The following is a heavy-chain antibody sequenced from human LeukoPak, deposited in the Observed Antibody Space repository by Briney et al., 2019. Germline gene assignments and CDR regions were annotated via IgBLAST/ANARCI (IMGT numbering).Heavy chain of an antibody. CDR1: GFTFSSYA. J-gene: IGHJ6*02. Sequence: PGRSLRLSCAASGFTFSSYAMHWVRQAPGKGLEWVAVISYDGSNKYYADSVEGRFTISRDNSKNTLYLQMNSLRAEDTAVYYCARSGRRWWELHYYYYYYGMDVWGQGTTVTVSS. V-gene: IGHV3-30*04. CDR2: ISYDGSNK. CDR3: ARSGRRWWELHYYYYYYGMDV. D-gene: IGHD1-26*01.